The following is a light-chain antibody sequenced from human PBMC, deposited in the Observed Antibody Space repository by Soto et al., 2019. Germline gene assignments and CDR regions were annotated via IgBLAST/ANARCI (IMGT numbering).Light chain of an antibody. V-gene: IGKV1-9*01. J-gene: IGKJ5*01. Sequence: DIQLTQSPSFLSASVGDRVTITCRASQGISSYLVWCQQRPGKAPKLLIYAASTLQSGVPSRFSGSGSGTEFTLTISSLQPEDFATYYCQQLNTYPITFGLGTRLEIK. CDR3: QQLNTYPIT. CDR2: AAS. CDR1: QGISSY.